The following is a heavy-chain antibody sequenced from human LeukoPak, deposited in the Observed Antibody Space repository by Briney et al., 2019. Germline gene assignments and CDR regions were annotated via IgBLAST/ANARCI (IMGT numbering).Heavy chain of an antibody. D-gene: IGHD3-3*01. Sequence: SETLSLTCAVYGGSFSGYYWSWIRQPPGKGLEWIGAIYYGRTAYYNPSLNSRVTISVATSTNQFSLQLNSVTAADTAVYYCVRHDGRGGNTMGALDSWGQGSLVTVSS. CDR2: IYYGRTA. J-gene: IGHJ4*02. CDR3: VRHDGRGGNTMGALDS. CDR1: GGSFSGYY. V-gene: IGHV4-34*01.